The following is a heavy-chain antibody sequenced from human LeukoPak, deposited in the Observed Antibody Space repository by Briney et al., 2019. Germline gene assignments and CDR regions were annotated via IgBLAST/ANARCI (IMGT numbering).Heavy chain of an antibody. J-gene: IGHJ4*02. CDR1: GFTFNTYA. CDR2: VSGSGDRT. CDR3: AKGITGTTLFDY. D-gene: IGHD1-20*01. Sequence: GGSLRLSCAASGFTFNTYAMSWVRQAPGEGLEWVAAVSGSGDRTYYADSVKGRFTISRDNSNYTLYLQMDSLRAADTAVYYCAKGITGTTLFDYWGQGILVTVSS. V-gene: IGHV3-23*01.